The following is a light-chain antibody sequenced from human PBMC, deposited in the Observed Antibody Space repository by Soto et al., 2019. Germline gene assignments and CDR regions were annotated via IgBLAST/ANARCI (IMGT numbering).Light chain of an antibody. Sequence: SYELTQPPSVSVSPGQTASITCSGDKLGDKYVCWYQQKSGQSPVLVIFQDDKRPSGIPERFSGSNSGNTATLTISGTQAMDEADYFCQAWDTSTFIFGSGTKLTVL. CDR1: KLGDKY. CDR2: QDD. V-gene: IGLV3-1*01. CDR3: QAWDTSTFI. J-gene: IGLJ1*01.